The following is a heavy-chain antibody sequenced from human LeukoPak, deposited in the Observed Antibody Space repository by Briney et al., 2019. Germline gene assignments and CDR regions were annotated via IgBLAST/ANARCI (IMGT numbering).Heavy chain of an antibody. Sequence: SETLSLTCTVSDDSISDYYRGWIRQPPGKGLEWIGYFHNSGTSTYNPSLKSRVTISADTSKNQFSLKLNSLTTADTAVYYCARGGYSRYYFDYWGQGTLVTVSS. CDR2: FHNSGTS. CDR1: DDSISDYY. CDR3: ARGGYSRYYFDY. D-gene: IGHD3-22*01. J-gene: IGHJ4*02. V-gene: IGHV4-59*01.